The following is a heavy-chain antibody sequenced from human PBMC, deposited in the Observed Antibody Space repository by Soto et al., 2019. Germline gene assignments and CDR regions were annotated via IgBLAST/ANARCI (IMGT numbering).Heavy chain of an antibody. D-gene: IGHD6-13*01. CDR3: VRDSGAKLSSS. J-gene: IGHJ4*02. Sequence: QVQLVQSGAEVKKPGSSVKVSCKASGGTFSSYRINWVRQAPGQGLEWVGGIVPIYRTADYAQKFQGRVTITADASARTSYMEMRGLKSQDTAVYYCVRDSGAKLSSSWGQGTLVTVSS. CDR1: GGTFSSYR. V-gene: IGHV1-69*01. CDR2: IVPIYRTA.